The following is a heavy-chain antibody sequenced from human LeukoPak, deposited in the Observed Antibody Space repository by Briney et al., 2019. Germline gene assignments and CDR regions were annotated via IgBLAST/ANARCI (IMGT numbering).Heavy chain of an antibody. CDR3: ARGSGEILSPFDY. J-gene: IGHJ4*02. Sequence: PGGSLRLSCAASGFTFNTYVMHWVRQAPGKGLEWVAVISYDGSNKYYADSVKGRFTISRDNSKNTLYLQMNSLRAEDTAVYYCARGSGEILSPFDYWGQGTLVTVSS. V-gene: IGHV3-30-3*01. CDR1: GFTFNTYV. CDR2: ISYDGSNK. D-gene: IGHD3-10*01.